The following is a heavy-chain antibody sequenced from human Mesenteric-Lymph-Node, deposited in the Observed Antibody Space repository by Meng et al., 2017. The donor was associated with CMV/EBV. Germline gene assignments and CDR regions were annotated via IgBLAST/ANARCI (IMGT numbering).Heavy chain of an antibody. CDR2: ISSSSSYI. CDR3: ASGYCSGTNCYRRIFSGMDV. V-gene: IGHV3-21*01. D-gene: IGHD2-2*02. J-gene: IGHJ6*02. Sequence: GESLKISRAASGFTLSSYSMNWVRQAPGKGLEWVASISSSSSYIYYADSVKGRFTISRDNAKNSLYLQMSSLRAEDTAVYYCASGYCSGTNCYRRIFSGMDVWGQGTTVTVSS. CDR1: GFTLSSYS.